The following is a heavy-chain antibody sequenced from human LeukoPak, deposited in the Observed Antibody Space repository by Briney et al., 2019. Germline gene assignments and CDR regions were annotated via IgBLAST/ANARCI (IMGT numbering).Heavy chain of an antibody. D-gene: IGHD3-22*01. CDR1: GFTFSNSA. Sequence: GGFLRLSCAASGFTFSNSAMTWVRQAPGKGLEWVSGISGSGTSTYYADSVKGRFTISRDNSKNTLYLQMNSLRAEDTAVYYCAKEINRVTMIATGYWGQGTLVTVSS. CDR3: AKEINRVTMIATGY. CDR2: ISGSGTST. V-gene: IGHV3-23*01. J-gene: IGHJ4*02.